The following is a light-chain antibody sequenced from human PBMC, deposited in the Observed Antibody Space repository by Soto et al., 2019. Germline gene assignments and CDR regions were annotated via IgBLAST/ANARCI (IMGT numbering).Light chain of an antibody. J-gene: IGKJ4*01. V-gene: IGKV1-39*01. CDR2: AAS. CDR1: QSIGKY. CDR3: QQTYNTPLT. Sequence: DIQMTQSPSSLSASVGYRVTITCLASQSIGKYLSWFQQTPGNAPKLLIYAASGLQSGVPSRFSGSGSGTDFTLTINSLQREDFETYYCQQTYNTPLTFGGGTTVDIK.